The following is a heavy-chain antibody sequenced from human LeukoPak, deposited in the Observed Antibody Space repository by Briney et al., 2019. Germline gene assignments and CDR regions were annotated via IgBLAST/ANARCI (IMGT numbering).Heavy chain of an antibody. D-gene: IGHD4-23*01. V-gene: IGHV3-30*03. CDR2: ISYDGSNK. J-gene: IGHJ4*02. CDR1: GFTFSSYS. CDR3: AYDYGGNFDY. Sequence: QTGGSLRLSCAASGFTFSSYSMHWVRQAPGKGREWVAVISYDGSNKYYADSVKGRFTISRDNAKNSLYLQMNSLRAEDTAVYYCAYDYGGNFDYWGQGTLVTVSS.